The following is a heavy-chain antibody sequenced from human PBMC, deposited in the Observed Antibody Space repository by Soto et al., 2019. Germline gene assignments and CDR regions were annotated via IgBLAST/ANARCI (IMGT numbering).Heavy chain of an antibody. J-gene: IGHJ6*02. V-gene: IGHV4-4*08. Sequence: SETLSLTCSVSGGSLSTYYWSWIRQPPGRGLEWIGYVQNSGRTNYNPSLNSRANISVDTSKNQFSLKLSSVTAADTAVYYCARDEDTMVRGGYYYYGMDVWGQGTTVT. CDR2: VQNSGRT. CDR1: GGSLSTYY. D-gene: IGHD3-10*01. CDR3: ARDEDTMVRGGYYYYGMDV.